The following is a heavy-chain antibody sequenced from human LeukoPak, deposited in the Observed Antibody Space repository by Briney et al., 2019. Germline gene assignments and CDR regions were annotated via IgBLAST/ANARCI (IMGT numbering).Heavy chain of an antibody. Sequence: PGGSLRLSCEASEFTFSTYAMNWVRQAPGKGLEWVSVIYSGGSTYYADSVKGRFTISRDNSKNTLYLQMNSLRAEDTAVYYRARGEDTMIVPVYWGQGTLVTVSS. J-gene: IGHJ4*02. V-gene: IGHV3-66*01. D-gene: IGHD3-22*01. CDR1: EFTFSTYA. CDR2: IYSGGST. CDR3: ARGEDTMIVPVY.